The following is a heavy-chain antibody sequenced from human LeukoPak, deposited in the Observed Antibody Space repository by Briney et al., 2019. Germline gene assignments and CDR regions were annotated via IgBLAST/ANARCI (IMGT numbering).Heavy chain of an antibody. CDR1: GFTFSSYG. CDR3: TRTGGDRGYYFDY. D-gene: IGHD2-21*02. J-gene: IGHJ4*02. V-gene: IGHV3-23*01. CDR2: ISGSGGST. Sequence: GGSLRLSCAASGFTFSSYGMSWVRQAPGKGLEWVSAISGSGGSTYYADSVKGRFTISRDNSKNTLYLQMNSLKTEDTAVYYCTRTGGDRGYYFDYWGQGTLVTVSS.